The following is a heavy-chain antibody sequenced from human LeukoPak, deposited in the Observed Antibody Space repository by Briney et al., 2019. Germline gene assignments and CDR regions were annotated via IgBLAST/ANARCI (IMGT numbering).Heavy chain of an antibody. V-gene: IGHV3-7*01. D-gene: IGHD4-17*01. CDR1: GFTFSIYW. CDR2: IKEEGSEK. Sequence: GGSLRLSCVASGFTFSIYWMSWVRQAPGKGLEWVANIKEEGSEKNYVDSVKGRFTISRDNAKNSVYLQMSSLRTEDTAVYYCVGVRCPVTQAICYMDVWGKGTTVTVSS. CDR3: VGVRCPVTQAICYMDV. J-gene: IGHJ6*03.